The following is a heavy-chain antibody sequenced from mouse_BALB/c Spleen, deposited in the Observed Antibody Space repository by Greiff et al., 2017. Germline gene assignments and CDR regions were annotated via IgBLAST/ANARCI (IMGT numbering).Heavy chain of an antibody. CDR3: ASITTVVATPAWFAY. Sequence: VKLVESGPGLVAPSQSLSITCTVSGFSLTSYGVHWVRQPPGKGLEWLGVIWAGGSTNYNSALMSRLSISKDNSKSQVFLKMNSLQTDDTAMYYCASITTVVATPAWFAYWGQGTLVTVSA. CDR2: IWAGGST. D-gene: IGHD1-1*01. CDR1: GFSLTSYG. V-gene: IGHV2-9*02. J-gene: IGHJ3*01.